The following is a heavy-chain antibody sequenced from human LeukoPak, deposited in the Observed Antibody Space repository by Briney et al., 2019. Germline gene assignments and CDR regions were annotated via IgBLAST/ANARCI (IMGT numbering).Heavy chain of an antibody. D-gene: IGHD5-24*01. CDR2: IYYSGST. CDR3: ASSDSRDGYLFDY. Sequence: SETLSLTCTVSGGSISSSSYYWGWIRQPPGKGLEWIGSIYYSGSTYYNPSLKSRITISVDTSKNQFSLKLSSVTAADTAVYYCASSDSRDGYLFDYWGQGTLVTVSS. J-gene: IGHJ4*02. V-gene: IGHV4-39*07. CDR1: GGSISSSSYY.